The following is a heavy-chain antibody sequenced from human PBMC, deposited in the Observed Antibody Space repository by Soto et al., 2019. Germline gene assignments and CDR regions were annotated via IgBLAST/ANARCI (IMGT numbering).Heavy chain of an antibody. Sequence: GGSLRLSCAASGLIFSDVWMTWVRQAPGKGLEWVGRIKTKPDDGTIDYAAPVRGRFTISRDNSQNTVYLQLNSLRAEDTAIYYCARPSIQAAGTYWGQGTLVTVSS. CDR2: IKTKPDDGTI. CDR3: ARPSIQAAGTY. D-gene: IGHD6-13*01. CDR1: GLIFSDVW. V-gene: IGHV3-15*01. J-gene: IGHJ4*02.